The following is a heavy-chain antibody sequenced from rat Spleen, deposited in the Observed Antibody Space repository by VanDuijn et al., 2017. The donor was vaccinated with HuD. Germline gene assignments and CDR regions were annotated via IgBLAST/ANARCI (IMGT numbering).Heavy chain of an antibody. J-gene: IGHJ2*01. CDR1: GFTFSDYY. D-gene: IGHD1-3*01. CDR2: ISYEGSGT. Sequence: EVQLVESGGGLVQPGRSLKLSCAASGFTFSDYYMAWVRQAPKKGLEWVASISYEGSGTYYGDSVKGRFTISRDNAKSTLYLQMNSLRSEDTATYYCTRAPYGYFDYWGQGVEVTVSS. CDR3: TRAPYGYFDY. V-gene: IGHV5-22*01.